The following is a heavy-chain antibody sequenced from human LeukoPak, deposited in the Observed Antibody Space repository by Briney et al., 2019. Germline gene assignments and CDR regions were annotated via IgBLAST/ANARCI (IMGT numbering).Heavy chain of an antibody. CDR3: ARGNGFPYAFDI. V-gene: IGHV4-61*08. CDR1: GGSISSGDYY. J-gene: IGHJ3*02. D-gene: IGHD2-2*03. CDR2: IYYSGST. Sequence: PSETLSLTFTVSGGSISSGDYYWSWIRQPPGKGLEWIGYIYYSGSTNYNPSLKSRGTISVDTSKNQFSLKLSSVTAADTAVYYCARGNGFPYAFDIWGQGTMVTVSS.